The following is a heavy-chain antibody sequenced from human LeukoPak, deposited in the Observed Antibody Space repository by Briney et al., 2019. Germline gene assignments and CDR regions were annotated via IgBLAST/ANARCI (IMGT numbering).Heavy chain of an antibody. CDR2: IYYSGSA. Sequence: SQTLSLTCTVSGGSISSGDYYWSWIRQPPGKGLEWIGYIYYSGSAYYNPSLKSRVTISVDTSKNQFSLKLSSVTAADTAVYYCARAAYYYDSSGYYHDAFDIWGKEKMVTVSS. V-gene: IGHV4-30-4*08. CDR1: GGSISSGDYY. J-gene: IGHJ3*02. CDR3: ARAAYYYDSSGYYHDAFDI. D-gene: IGHD3-22*01.